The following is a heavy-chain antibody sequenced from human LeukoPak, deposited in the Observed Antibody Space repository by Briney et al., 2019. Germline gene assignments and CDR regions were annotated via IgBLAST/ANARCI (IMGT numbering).Heavy chain of an antibody. D-gene: IGHD5-24*01. J-gene: IGHJ4*02. Sequence: SETLSLTCTVSGGPISGYYWSWIRQPPGKGLEWIGYIYYSGNTNSNPSLKSRVTISVDTSKNQFSLKLSSVIAADTAVYYCARHTRQGYNYIDYWGQGTLVTVSS. V-gene: IGHV4-59*08. CDR1: GGPISGYY. CDR3: ARHTRQGYNYIDY. CDR2: IYYSGNT.